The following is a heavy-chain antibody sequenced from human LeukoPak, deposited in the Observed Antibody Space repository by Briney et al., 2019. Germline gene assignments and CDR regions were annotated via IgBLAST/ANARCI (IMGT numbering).Heavy chain of an antibody. CDR1: GFKFSSFS. Sequence: PGGSLRLSCAASGFKFSSFSMNWVRQAPGKGLEWLSYITSTSSAIYYADSLKGRFTISRDNAKNSLYLQINSLRADDTAVYYCARAIASYGDSAYWGQGTLVTVSS. CDR3: ARAIASYGDSAY. D-gene: IGHD5-18*01. J-gene: IGHJ4*02. CDR2: ITSTSSAI. V-gene: IGHV3-48*04.